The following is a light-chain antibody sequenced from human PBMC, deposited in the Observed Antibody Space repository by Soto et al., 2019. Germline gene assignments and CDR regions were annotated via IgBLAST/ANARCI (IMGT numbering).Light chain of an antibody. CDR1: SSNIGAGYD. CDR2: GNS. Sequence: QSVLTQPPSVSGAPGQRVTISCTGSSSNIGAGYDVHWYQQLPGTAPKLLIYGNSNRPSGVPDRFSGSKSGTSASLAITGVQAEGEAGYYCQSYDSSLGAVFGGGTQLTVL. J-gene: IGLJ7*01. CDR3: QSYDSSLGAV. V-gene: IGLV1-40*01.